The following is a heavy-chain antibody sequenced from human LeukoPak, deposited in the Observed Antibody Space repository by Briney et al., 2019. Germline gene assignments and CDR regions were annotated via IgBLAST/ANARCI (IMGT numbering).Heavy chain of an antibody. J-gene: IGHJ6*04. Sequence: PGGSLRLSCAASGFTFSSYEMNWVRPAPGKGLEWVSYISSSGSTIYYADSVKGRFTISRDNAKNSLYLQMSSLRAEDTAVYYCAELGITMIGGVWGKGTTVTISS. CDR2: ISSSGSTI. D-gene: IGHD3-10*02. V-gene: IGHV3-48*03. CDR1: GFTFSSYE. CDR3: AELGITMIGGV.